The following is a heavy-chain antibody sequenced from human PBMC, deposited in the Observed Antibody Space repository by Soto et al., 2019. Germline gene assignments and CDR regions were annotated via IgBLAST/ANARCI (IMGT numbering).Heavy chain of an antibody. Sequence: EVQLVETGGGLIQPGGSLRLSCAASGFTVSSNYMSWVRQAPGKGLEWISVLYSGGGTYYADSVKGRFTTSRDNSKNTLYLQMNSLRAEDTAVYYCAREGNYTSGDYWGQGTLVTVSS. J-gene: IGHJ4*02. D-gene: IGHD3-10*01. V-gene: IGHV3-53*02. CDR3: AREGNYTSGDY. CDR2: LYSGGGT. CDR1: GFTVSSNY.